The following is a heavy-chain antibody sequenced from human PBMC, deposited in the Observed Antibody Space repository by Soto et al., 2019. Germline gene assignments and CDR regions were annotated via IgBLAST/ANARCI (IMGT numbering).Heavy chain of an antibody. Sequence: SETRSLTGTVSVGSVSNSYLVWIRQPPGKGLKWVAYVYYSGSTNYNPSLGSRVTISVDKSKNQFSLKMTSVTGADTAVYYCARGRSHEWELLVQHFDYWGQGTLVTVYS. J-gene: IGHJ4*02. D-gene: IGHD1-26*01. V-gene: IGHV4-59*02. CDR1: VGSVSNSY. CDR3: ARGRSHEWELLVQHFDY. CDR2: VYYSGST.